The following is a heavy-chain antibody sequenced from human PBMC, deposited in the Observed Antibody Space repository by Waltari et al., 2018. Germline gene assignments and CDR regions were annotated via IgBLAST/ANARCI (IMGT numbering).Heavy chain of an antibody. CDR3: ARGLRPFDY. V-gene: IGHV3-7*04. CDR2: IKQDGSEK. Sequence: EVQLVVPGGGLVQPGGSLRRSCAASGFTISSHWMSWVRQAPGKGLEWVANIKQDGSEKYYVDAVKGRFTISRDNAKNSLYLQMNSLRAEDTAVYYCARGLRPFDYWGQGTLVTVSS. CDR1: GFTISSHW. D-gene: IGHD5-12*01. J-gene: IGHJ4*02.